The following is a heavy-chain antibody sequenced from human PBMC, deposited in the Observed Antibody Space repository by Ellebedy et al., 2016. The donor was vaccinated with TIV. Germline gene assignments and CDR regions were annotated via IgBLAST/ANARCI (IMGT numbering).Heavy chain of an antibody. V-gene: IGHV3-48*04. CDR2: ISSSSSTI. CDR1: GFTFSSYS. D-gene: IGHD6-19*01. J-gene: IGHJ4*02. Sequence: GESLKISXAASGFTFSSYSMNWVRQAPGKGLEWVSYISSSSSTIYYADSVKGRFTISRDNAKNSLYLQMNSLGAEDTAVYYCARVGWLSLDYWGQGTLVTVSS. CDR3: ARVGWLSLDY.